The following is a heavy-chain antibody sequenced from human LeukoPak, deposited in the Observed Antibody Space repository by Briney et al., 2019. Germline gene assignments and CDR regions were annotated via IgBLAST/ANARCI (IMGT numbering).Heavy chain of an antibody. CDR3: ARGRFRWELEIRDFDY. CDR2: IIPILGIA. V-gene: IGHV1-69*04. J-gene: IGHJ4*02. D-gene: IGHD1-26*01. Sequence: SVKVSCKASGGTFSSYAISWVRQAPGQGLEWMGRIIPILGIANYAQKFQGRVTITADKSTSTAYMELSSLRSEDTAVYYCARGRFRWELEIRDFDYWGQGTLVTVSS. CDR1: GGTFSSYA.